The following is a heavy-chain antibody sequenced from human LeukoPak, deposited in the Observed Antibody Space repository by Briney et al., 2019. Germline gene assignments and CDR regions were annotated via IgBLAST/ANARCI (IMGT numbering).Heavy chain of an antibody. CDR3: ARRSAWYYYGSGSWFDP. Sequence: SETLSLTCAVYGGSFSGYYWSWTRQPPGKGLEWIGEINHSGSTNYNPSLKSRVTISVDTSKNQFSLKLSSVTAADTAVYYCARRSAWYYYGSGSWFDPWGQGTLVTVSS. D-gene: IGHD3-10*01. V-gene: IGHV4-34*01. CDR1: GGSFSGYY. J-gene: IGHJ5*02. CDR2: INHSGST.